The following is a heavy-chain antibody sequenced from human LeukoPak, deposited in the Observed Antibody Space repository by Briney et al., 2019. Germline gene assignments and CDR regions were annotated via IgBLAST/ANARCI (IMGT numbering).Heavy chain of an antibody. D-gene: IGHD6-6*01. CDR3: AIEEQLVWANWFDP. Sequence: SETLSLTCTVSGGSISSSSYYWGWIRQPPGKGLEWLGSIYYSGSTYYNPSLKSRVTISVDTSENQFSLKLSSVTAADTAVYYCAIEEQLVWANWFDPWGQGTLVTVSS. CDR1: GGSISSSSYY. CDR2: IYYSGST. J-gene: IGHJ5*02. V-gene: IGHV4-39*07.